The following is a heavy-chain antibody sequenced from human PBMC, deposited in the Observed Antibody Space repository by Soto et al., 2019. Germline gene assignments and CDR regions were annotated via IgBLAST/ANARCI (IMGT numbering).Heavy chain of an antibody. D-gene: IGHD3-3*01. V-gene: IGHV1-46*01. CDR2: INPRAGDT. CDR3: VRDMGHYDFWGNHERSLDV. J-gene: IGHJ6*02. Sequence: AASVKVSCKASGYTFISYYIHWVRQAPGLGLEWMGMINPRAGDTTSAQTFQGRVTMTSDTSTSTVYMELSSLRFEDTAAYYCVRDMGHYDFWGNHERSLDVWGQGTTVTVSS. CDR1: GYTFISYY.